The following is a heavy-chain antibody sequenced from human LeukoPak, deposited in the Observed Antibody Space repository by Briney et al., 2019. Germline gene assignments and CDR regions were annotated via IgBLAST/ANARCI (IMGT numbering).Heavy chain of an antibody. D-gene: IGHD6-6*01. J-gene: IGHJ4*02. Sequence: GASVKVSCKTSGYTFTNDYMHWVRQAPGQGLEWMGVINPGDGTTKYAQKFQGRVTMTRDTSTSTLYMELSSLRSEDTAMYYCSKVGQLVFDYWGQGTLVTVPS. CDR1: GYTFTNDY. CDR2: INPGDGTT. V-gene: IGHV1-46*03. CDR3: SKVGQLVFDY.